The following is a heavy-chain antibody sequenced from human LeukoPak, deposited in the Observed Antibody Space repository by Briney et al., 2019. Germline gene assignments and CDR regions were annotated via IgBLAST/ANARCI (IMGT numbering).Heavy chain of an antibody. V-gene: IGHV1-18*01. Sequence: ASVKVSCKASGYTFTSYGISWVRQAPGQGLEWMGWISAYNGNTNYAQKLQDRVTMTTDTSTSTAYMELRSLRSDDTAVYYCARAVLSYYYDSSGYSGVDYWGQGTLVTVSS. J-gene: IGHJ4*02. CDR3: ARAVLSYYYDSSGYSGVDY. CDR1: GYTFTSYG. D-gene: IGHD3-22*01. CDR2: ISAYNGNT.